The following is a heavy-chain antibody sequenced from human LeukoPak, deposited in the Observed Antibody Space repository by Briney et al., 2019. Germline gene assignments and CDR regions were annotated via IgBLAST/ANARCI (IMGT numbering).Heavy chain of an antibody. J-gene: IGHJ4*02. CDR2: IYSGGST. CDR3: AREKGGGSYVGFDY. CDR1: GFTVSSNY. D-gene: IGHD1-26*01. Sequence: GGSLRLSCAASGFTVSSNYMSWVRQAPGKGLEWVSVIYSGGSTYYADSVKGRFTISRDNSKNTLYLQVNSLRAEDTAVYYCAREKGGGSYVGFDYWGQGTLVTVSS. V-gene: IGHV3-66*01.